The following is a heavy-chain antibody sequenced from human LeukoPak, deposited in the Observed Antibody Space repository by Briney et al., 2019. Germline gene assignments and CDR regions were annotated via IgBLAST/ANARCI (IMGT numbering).Heavy chain of an antibody. CDR3: AKLWDSGTYFYFDY. V-gene: IGHV3-23*01. D-gene: IGHD1-26*01. CDR1: GFTFSSYA. Sequence: GGSLRLSCAASGFTFSSYAMSWVRQAPGKGLEWVSTISGSGGSTYYADSVKGQFTISRDNSKNTLYLQMNSLRAEDTAAYYCAKLWDSGTYFYFDYWGQGTLVTVSS. J-gene: IGHJ4*02. CDR2: ISGSGGST.